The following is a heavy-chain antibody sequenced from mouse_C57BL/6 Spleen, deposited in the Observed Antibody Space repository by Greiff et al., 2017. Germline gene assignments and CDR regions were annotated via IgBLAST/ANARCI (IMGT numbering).Heavy chain of an antibody. D-gene: IGHD1-1*01. CDR3: ARGDYYGSKDFDD. J-gene: IGHJ2*01. CDR1: GFNIKNTY. Sequence: VQLQQSVAELVRPGASVKLSCTASGFNIKNTYMHWVKQRPEQGLEWIGRIDPANGNTKYAPKFQGKATITADTSSNTAYLQLSSLTSEDTALYYCARGDYYGSKDFDDWGQGTTLTVSS. CDR2: IDPANGNT. V-gene: IGHV14-3*01.